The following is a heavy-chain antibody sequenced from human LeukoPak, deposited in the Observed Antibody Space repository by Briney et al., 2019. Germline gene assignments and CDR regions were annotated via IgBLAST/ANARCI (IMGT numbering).Heavy chain of an antibody. CDR3: ASLGEQWLASFDY. J-gene: IGHJ4*02. V-gene: IGHV4-59*12. CDR1: GGSISSYY. D-gene: IGHD6-19*01. Sequence: SETLSLTCTASGGSISSYYWSWIRQPPGKGLEWIGYIYYSGSTNYNPSLKSRVTISVDTSKNPFSLKLSSVTAADTAVYYCASLGEQWLASFDYWGQGTLVTVSS. CDR2: IYYSGST.